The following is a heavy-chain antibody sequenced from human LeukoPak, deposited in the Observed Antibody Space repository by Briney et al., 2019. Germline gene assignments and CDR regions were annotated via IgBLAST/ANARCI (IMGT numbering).Heavy chain of an antibody. J-gene: IGHJ6*02. V-gene: IGHV3-13*01. CDR2: IGTAGDT. Sequence: GGSLRLSCAASGFTFSRYDLHWVRQSPEKGLEWVSAIGTAGDTYYPDSVKGRFTISRDNPKNSFHLQMNGLRVGDTAVYYCVRAGSGNRWTNYGLDVWGRGTTVTVSS. D-gene: IGHD1-1*01. CDR1: GFTFSRYD. CDR3: VRAGSGNRWTNYGLDV.